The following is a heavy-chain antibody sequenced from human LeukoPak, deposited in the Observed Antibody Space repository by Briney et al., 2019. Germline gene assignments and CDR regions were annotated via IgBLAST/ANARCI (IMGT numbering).Heavy chain of an antibody. V-gene: IGHV4-59*01. CDR2: VYYGGSS. CDR1: GASISSVY. D-gene: IGHD2-2*03. CDR3: ARREATVDFDYFDS. J-gene: IGHJ4*02. Sequence: SETLSLTCTVSGASISSVYWGWIRQPPGKGPEWIGYVYYGGSSKYNPSLKSRVTISVDTSKSQFSLKLNSVTAADTALYYCARREATVDFDYFDSWGQGTLVTVSS.